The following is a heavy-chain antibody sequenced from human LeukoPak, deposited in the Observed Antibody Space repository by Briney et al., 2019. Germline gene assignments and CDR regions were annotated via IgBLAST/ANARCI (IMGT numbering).Heavy chain of an antibody. J-gene: IGHJ3*02. V-gene: IGHV3-21*01. D-gene: IGHD3-22*01. Sequence: PGGSLRLSCAASGFTFSSYTMNWVRQAPGKGLEWVSSISSSNSYIYYADSVKGRFTISRDNAKNSLFLQMNSLRAEDTAVYYCARDRDPGYYDTNGYRRVNAFDIWGQGTMVTVSS. CDR2: ISSSNSYI. CDR3: ARDRDPGYYDTNGYRRVNAFDI. CDR1: GFTFSSYT.